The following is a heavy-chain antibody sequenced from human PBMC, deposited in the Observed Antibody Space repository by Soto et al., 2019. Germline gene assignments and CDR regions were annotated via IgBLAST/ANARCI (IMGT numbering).Heavy chain of an antibody. V-gene: IGHV6-1*01. D-gene: IGHD3-3*01. CDR2: TYYRSKWYN. Sequence: SQTLSLTCAISGDSVSSNSAAWNWIRQSPSRGLEWLGRTYYRSKWYNDYAVSVKSRITINPDTSKNQFSLQLNSVTPEDTAVYYCAMGQYDFRSDLSPAHAFDIWGQGTMVTVSS. CDR1: GDSVSSNSAA. CDR3: AMGQYDFRSDLSPAHAFDI. J-gene: IGHJ3*02.